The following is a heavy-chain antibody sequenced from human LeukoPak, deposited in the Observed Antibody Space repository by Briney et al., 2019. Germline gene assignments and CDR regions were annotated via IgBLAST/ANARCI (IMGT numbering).Heavy chain of an antibody. CDR1: GFTFSTNA. Sequence: GGSLRLSCAASGFTFSTNAMSWVRQAPGKGLEWVSAVSDSGGSTYYADSVKGRFSISRDNTKNTLSLQMHSLRAEDTAVYYCARLRFGSGYYYYGMDVWGQGTTVTVSS. J-gene: IGHJ6*02. V-gene: IGHV3-23*01. D-gene: IGHD1-14*01. CDR3: ARLRFGSGYYYYGMDV. CDR2: VSDSGGST.